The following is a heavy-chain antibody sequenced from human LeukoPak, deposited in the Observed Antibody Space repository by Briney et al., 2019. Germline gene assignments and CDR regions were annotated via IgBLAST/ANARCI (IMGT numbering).Heavy chain of an antibody. D-gene: IGHD1-1*01. V-gene: IGHV3-30*04. CDR2: ISHDGRTK. CDR3: VRGWQQLGS. J-gene: IGHJ5*02. CDR1: GFNFDNFA. Sequence: GKSLTLSCVVSGFNFDNFAMHWVRQPLGKGLEWVAVISHDGRTKYYADSMKGRFSISRDNSKNTLYLQMNSLTAEDTAVYYCVRGWQQLGSWGRGTLVTVSS.